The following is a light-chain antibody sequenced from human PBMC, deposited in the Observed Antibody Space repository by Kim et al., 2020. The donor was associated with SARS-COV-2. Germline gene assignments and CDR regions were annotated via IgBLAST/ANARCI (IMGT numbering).Light chain of an antibody. CDR3: SSYTSSSTLYV. Sequence: ALTQPASVSGSPGQSITISCTGTSSDVGGYNYVSWYQQHPGKAPKLMIYDVSNRPSGVSNRFSGSKSGNTASLTISGLQAEDEADYYCSSYTSSSTLYVFGTGTKVTVL. J-gene: IGLJ1*01. CDR2: DVS. V-gene: IGLV2-14*03. CDR1: SSDVGGYNY.